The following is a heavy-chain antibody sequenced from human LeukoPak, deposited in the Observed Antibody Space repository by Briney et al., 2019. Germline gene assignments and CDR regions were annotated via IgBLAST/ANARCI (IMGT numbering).Heavy chain of an antibody. CDR3: ARGRSWAAAWYGGYYFDY. J-gene: IGHJ4*02. V-gene: IGHV4-34*01. Sequence: SETLSLTCAIYGGSFSGYYWRWIRQPPGKGLEWIGEINHSGSTNYNPSLKSRVTISVDTSKNQSSLKLSPVTAADTAVYYCARGRSWAAAWYGGYYFDYWRQGPLVTVSS. D-gene: IGHD6-13*01. CDR2: INHSGST. CDR1: GGSFSGYY.